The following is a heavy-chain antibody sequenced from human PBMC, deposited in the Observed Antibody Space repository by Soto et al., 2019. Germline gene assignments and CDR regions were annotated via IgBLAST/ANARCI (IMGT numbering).Heavy chain of an antibody. CDR1: GGSIRSYY. CDR3: ARLYGWAPDY. V-gene: IGHV4-59*08. CDR2: NSGST. D-gene: IGHD4-17*01. Sequence: QVQLQESGPGLVKPSETLSLTCTVSGGSIRSYYWSWIRQPPGKGLEWIGYNSGSTNYNPSLKSRVTISVDTSKNQFSLKLSSVTAADTAVYYCARLYGWAPDYWGXGTXXXXSS. J-gene: IGHJ4*02.